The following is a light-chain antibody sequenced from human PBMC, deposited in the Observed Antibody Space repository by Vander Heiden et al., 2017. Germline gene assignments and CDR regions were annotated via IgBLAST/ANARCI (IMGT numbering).Light chain of an antibody. J-gene: IGLJ3*02. V-gene: IGLV3-10*01. Sequence: SYELTQPPSVSVSPGQTARITCSGDALPKKYAYWYQQKSGQAPVLVISEDRKRPSGIPERFSGASSGTMATLTISGAQVEDEADYYCYSTDSSGNHRVFGGGTKLTVL. CDR1: ALPKKY. CDR3: YSTDSSGNHRV. CDR2: EDR.